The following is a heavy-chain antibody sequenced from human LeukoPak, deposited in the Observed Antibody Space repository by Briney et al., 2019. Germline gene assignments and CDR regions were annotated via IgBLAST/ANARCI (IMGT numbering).Heavy chain of an antibody. CDR2: ISSSSSYI. V-gene: IGHV3-21*01. J-gene: IGHJ6*03. CDR3: AREIYDSSGYYYYYYYMDV. CDR1: GFTFSSYS. Sequence: GGSLRLSCAASGFTFSSYSMNWVRQAPGKGLEWVSSISSSSSYIYYADSVKGRFTISRDNAKNSLYLQMNSLRAEDTAVYYCAREIYDSSGYYYYYYYMDVWGKGTTVTVSS. D-gene: IGHD3-22*01.